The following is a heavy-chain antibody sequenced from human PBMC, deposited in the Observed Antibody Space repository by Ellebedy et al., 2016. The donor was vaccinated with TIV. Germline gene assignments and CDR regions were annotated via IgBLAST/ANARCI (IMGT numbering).Heavy chain of an antibody. Sequence: ASVKVSCKASGHTFTSDGFGWARQAPGQGLEWMGWINTYNGNTNYAKSFQGRVTMTTDTSTNTAYLDLRSLRPDDTAVYYCARGITGPVDLGYWGQGTLVTVSS. CDR2: INTYNGNT. CDR3: ARGITGPVDLGY. J-gene: IGHJ4*02. V-gene: IGHV1-18*04. D-gene: IGHD1-1*01. CDR1: GHTFTSDG.